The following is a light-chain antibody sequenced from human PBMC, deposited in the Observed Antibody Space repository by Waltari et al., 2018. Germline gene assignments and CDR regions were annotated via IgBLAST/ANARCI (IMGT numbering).Light chain of an antibody. V-gene: IGKV4-1*01. CDR1: QTILYASDNKNY. J-gene: IGKJ4*01. CDR3: QQYYSSPHLT. CDR2: WAS. Sequence: DIVMTQSPDSLAVSLGERATLNCKSSQTILYASDNKNYLAWYQQKPGQPPKLLISWASTRQSGVPDRFSGSGSGTDFTLTISKLQAEDVAVYFCQQYYSSPHLTFGGGTKVEIK.